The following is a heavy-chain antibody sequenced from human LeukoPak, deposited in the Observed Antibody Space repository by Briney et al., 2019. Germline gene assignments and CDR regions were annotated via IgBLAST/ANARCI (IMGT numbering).Heavy chain of an antibody. V-gene: IGHV3-74*01. Sequence: GGSLRLSCAASGFTFSSYAMSWVRQAPGKGLEWVSRIHSDESSTNYADSVKGRFTVSRDNAKSTLFLQMNSLRAEDTAVYYCARGGSSWLDYWGQGNLVTVSS. CDR1: GFTFSSYA. CDR2: IHSDESST. J-gene: IGHJ4*02. CDR3: ARGGSSWLDY. D-gene: IGHD6-13*01.